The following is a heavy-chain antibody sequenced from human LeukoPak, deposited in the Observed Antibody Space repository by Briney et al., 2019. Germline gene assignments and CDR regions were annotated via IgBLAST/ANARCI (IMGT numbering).Heavy chain of an antibody. V-gene: IGHV3-48*03. CDR2: ISSSGSTI. D-gene: IGHD2-21*02. CDR1: GFTFSSYE. Sequence: GGSLRLSCAASGFTFSSYEMNWVRQAPGKGLEWVSYISSSGSTIYYADSVKGRFTISRDNAKNSLYLQMNSLRAEDTAVYYCARALAYCGGDCPNAFDIRGQGTMVTVSS. CDR3: ARALAYCGGDCPNAFDI. J-gene: IGHJ3*02.